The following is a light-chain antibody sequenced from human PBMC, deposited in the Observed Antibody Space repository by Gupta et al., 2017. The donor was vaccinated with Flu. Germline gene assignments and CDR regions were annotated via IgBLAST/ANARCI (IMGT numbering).Light chain of an antibody. V-gene: IGKV4-1*01. J-gene: IGKJ2*01. CDR1: QSLSYTANNKHF. CDR3: QQHYESPPT. CDR2: MAS. Sequence: DIVMTQSPESLAVSLGERATIDCKSNQSLSYTANNKHFLAWYQQRPGQPPKLLISMASERASGVSDRFRGSGSGTHYSLTISRLQPEDVAVYFCQQHYESPPTFGRGTRV.